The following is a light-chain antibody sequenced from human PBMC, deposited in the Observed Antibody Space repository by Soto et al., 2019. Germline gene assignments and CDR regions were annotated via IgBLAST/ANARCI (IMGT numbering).Light chain of an antibody. CDR1: SSSIGSNY. V-gene: IGLV1-51*01. Sequence: QSVLTQPPSVSAAPGQMVTISCSGSSSSIGSNYVSWCQQVPGTAPKLLIYENNKRPSGIPDRFSGSKSGTSATLGIAGLQTGDEADYYCGTWDSSLSVHVFGSGTKVTVL. CDR3: GTWDSSLSVHV. J-gene: IGLJ1*01. CDR2: ENN.